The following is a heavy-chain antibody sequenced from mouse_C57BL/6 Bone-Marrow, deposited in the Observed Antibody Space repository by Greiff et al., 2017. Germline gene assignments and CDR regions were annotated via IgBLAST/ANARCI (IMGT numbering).Heavy chain of an antibody. CDR1: GFTFSSYG. D-gene: IGHD3-3*01. CDR2: ISSGGSYT. J-gene: IGHJ4*01. CDR3: ARLAGYYAMDY. V-gene: IGHV5-6*01. Sequence: EVQRVESGGDLVKPGGSLKLSCAASGFTFSSYGMSWVRQTPDKRLEWVATISSGGSYTYYPDSVKGRFTISRDNAKNTLYLQMSSLKSEDTAMYYWARLAGYYAMDYWGQGTSVTVSS.